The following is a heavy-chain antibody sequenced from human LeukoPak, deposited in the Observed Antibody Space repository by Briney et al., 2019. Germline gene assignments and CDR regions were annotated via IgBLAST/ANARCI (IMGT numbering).Heavy chain of an antibody. CDR2: LSGSGDRS. CDR3: ARDLDYYGSGSSIHWYYGMDV. D-gene: IGHD3-10*01. Sequence: PGGFLRLSCAASGFTFSNYAMSWVRQAPGKGLEWVSALSGSGDRSYYADSVKGRFSISRDNSKNTLYLQMGSLRVEDMAVYYCARDLDYYGSGSSIHWYYGMDVWGQGSTVTVSS. J-gene: IGHJ6*02. CDR1: GFTFSNYA. V-gene: IGHV3-23*01.